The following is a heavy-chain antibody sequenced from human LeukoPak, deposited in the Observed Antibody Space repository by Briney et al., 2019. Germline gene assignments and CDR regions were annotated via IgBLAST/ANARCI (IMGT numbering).Heavy chain of an antibody. D-gene: IGHD2-21*02. J-gene: IGHJ2*01. CDR2: ISSSSSYI. CDR3: ARGTARSTWYFDV. V-gene: IGHV3-21*01. CDR1: GFIFSSYT. Sequence: GGSLRLSCAASGFIFSSYTMNWVRQAPGKGLEWVSSISSSSSYIYYADSVKGRFTISRDNAKNSLYLQMNSLRAEDTSVYYCARGTARSTWYFDVWGRGTLVTVSS.